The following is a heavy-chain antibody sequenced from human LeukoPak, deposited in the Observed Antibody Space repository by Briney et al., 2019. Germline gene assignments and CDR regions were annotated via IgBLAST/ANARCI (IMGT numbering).Heavy chain of an antibody. D-gene: IGHD5-18*01. CDR1: GFTFSSYA. CDR3: ATRGYSYGQNFDY. J-gene: IGHJ4*02. V-gene: IGHV3-23*01. Sequence: GWSLRLSCADSGFTFSSYAMSWVRQAPGKGLEWVSAISGSGGSTYYADSVKGRFTISRDNSKNTLYLQMNSLRAEDTAVYYCATRGYSYGQNFDYWGQGTLVTVSS. CDR2: ISGSGGST.